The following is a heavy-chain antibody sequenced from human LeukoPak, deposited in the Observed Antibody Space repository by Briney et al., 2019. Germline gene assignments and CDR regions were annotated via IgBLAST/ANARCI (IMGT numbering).Heavy chain of an antibody. J-gene: IGHJ4*02. D-gene: IGHD3-22*01. CDR2: ISWNSGSI. CDR3: AKDIATMIVAADY. Sequence: GGSLRLSCAASGFTFSSYSMSWVRQAPGKGLEWVSGISWNSGSIGYADSVKGRFTISRDNAKNSLYLQMNSLRAEDTALYYCAKDIATMIVAADYWGQGTLVTVSS. V-gene: IGHV3-9*01. CDR1: GFTFSSYS.